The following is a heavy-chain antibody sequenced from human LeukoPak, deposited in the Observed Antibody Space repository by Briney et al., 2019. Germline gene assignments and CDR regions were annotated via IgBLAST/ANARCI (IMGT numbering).Heavy chain of an antibody. CDR3: ARQGGGAGTTAFDY. J-gene: IGHJ4*02. CDR2: IYPGYSAT. V-gene: IGHV5-51*01. D-gene: IGHD6-13*01. CDR1: GYSFTNYW. Sequence: GESLKISRKGSGYSFTNYWIGQVRQMPGKGLECIRIIYPGYSATRYSPSFQGQVTFSADKSISTAYLQWSSLKASDSAMYYCARQGGGAGTTAFDYWGQGTLVAVSS.